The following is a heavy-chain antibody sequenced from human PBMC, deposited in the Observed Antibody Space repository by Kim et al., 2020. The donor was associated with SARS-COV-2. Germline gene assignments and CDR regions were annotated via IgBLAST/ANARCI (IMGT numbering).Heavy chain of an antibody. D-gene: IGHD3-9*01. J-gene: IGHJ4*02. Sequence: PPPKSRVTISVDTSTNQFSLKLSSVTAADTAVYYCARLKRYFDSQWYFDYWGQGTLVTVSS. V-gene: IGHV4-39*07. CDR3: ARLKRYFDSQWYFDY.